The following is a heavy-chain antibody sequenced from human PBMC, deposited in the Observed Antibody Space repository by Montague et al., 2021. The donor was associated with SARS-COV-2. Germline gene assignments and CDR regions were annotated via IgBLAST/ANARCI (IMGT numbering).Heavy chain of an antibody. CDR2: IHYTGSA. CDR1: GGSINNYY. D-gene: IGHD1-26*01. V-gene: IGHV4-59*08. CDR3: ARHLTVGTSGFDI. Sequence: SETLSLTCTVSGGSINNYYGSWIRQPPEKGPEWIAFIHYTGSANYNPSLKSRATISVDPYKSQCSLKLTSVTAADAALYYCARHLTVGTSGFDIWGQGTMVTVAS. J-gene: IGHJ3*02.